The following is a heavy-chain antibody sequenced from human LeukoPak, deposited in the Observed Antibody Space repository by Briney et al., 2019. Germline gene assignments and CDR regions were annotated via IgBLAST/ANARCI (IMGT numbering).Heavy chain of an antibody. CDR1: GFTFSDYY. V-gene: IGHV3-11*06. D-gene: IGHD3-22*01. J-gene: IGHJ4*02. Sequence: KSGGSLRLSCAASGFTFSDYYMSWIRQAPGKGLEWVSYISSSSSYTNYADSVKGRFTISRDNSKNTLYLQMGSLRAEDMAVYYCARDGYYESSGFYTYLEYWGQGTLLTVSS. CDR2: ISSSSSYT. CDR3: ARDGYYESSGFYTYLEY.